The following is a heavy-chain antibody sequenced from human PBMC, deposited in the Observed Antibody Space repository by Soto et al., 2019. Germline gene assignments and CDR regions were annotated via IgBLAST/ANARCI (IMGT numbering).Heavy chain of an antibody. CDR1: GFTFSSYA. CDR2: ISGSGGST. D-gene: IGHD3-22*01. V-gene: IGHV3-23*01. CDR3: AKSVVPDDAFDI. Sequence: GGSLRLSCAASGFTFSSYAMSWVRQAPGKGLEWVSAISGSGGSTYYADSVKGRFTISKDNSKNTLYLQMNSLRAEDMAVYYCAKSVVPDDAFDIWGQGTMVTVSS. J-gene: IGHJ3*02.